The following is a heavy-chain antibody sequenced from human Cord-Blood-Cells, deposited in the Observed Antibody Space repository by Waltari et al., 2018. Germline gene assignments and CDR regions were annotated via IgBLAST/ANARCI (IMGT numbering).Heavy chain of an antibody. J-gene: IGHJ3*02. D-gene: IGHD3-3*01. CDR2: FDPEDGER. Sequence: QVQLVQSGAEVKKPGASVKVSCKVSGYTLTELSMHWVRQAPGKGLEWMGGFDPEDGERSYEQKFQGRVTMTEDTSTDTAYMELSSLRSEDTAVYYCATHDFWSDYHDAFDIWGQGTMVTVSS. CDR1: GYTLTELS. V-gene: IGHV1-24*01. CDR3: ATHDFWSDYHDAFDI.